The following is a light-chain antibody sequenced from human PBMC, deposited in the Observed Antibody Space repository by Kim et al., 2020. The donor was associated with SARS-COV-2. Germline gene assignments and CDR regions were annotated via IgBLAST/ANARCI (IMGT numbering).Light chain of an antibody. V-gene: IGKV1-33*01. CDR2: DAS. CDR1: QDITDS. CDR3: QQYYDLPLT. Sequence: DIQMTQSPSSLSASVGDRVTITCQASQDITDSLNWYRQEAGRAPKFLIYDASNLEAGVPSRFSGSGSGTHFSFTISSLQPEDIGTYYCQQYYDLPLTFGGGTKVDIK. J-gene: IGKJ4*01.